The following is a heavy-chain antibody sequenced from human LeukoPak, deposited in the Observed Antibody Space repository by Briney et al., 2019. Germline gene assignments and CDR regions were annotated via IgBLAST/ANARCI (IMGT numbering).Heavy chain of an antibody. J-gene: IGHJ3*02. V-gene: IGHV3-23*01. CDR3: AKGRSFNSRFNYAFDI. D-gene: IGHD2/OR15-2a*01. Sequence: GGSLRLSCAAAEFSFSGYAMNWVRQAPGKGLEWVSSFSGSGGSTYYADSVKGRFTMARDNSKNTVFLQMSSLRAEDTAVYYCAKGRSFNSRFNYAFDIWGQGTMVTVSS. CDR1: EFSFSGYA. CDR2: FSGSGGST.